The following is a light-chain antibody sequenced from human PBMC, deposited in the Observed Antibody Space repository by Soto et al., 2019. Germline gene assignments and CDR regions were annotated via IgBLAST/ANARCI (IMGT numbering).Light chain of an antibody. CDR1: QNIDSY. Sequence: DIQMTQSPPALSASVGDRVTITCRASQNIDSYLNCYQQKPGKAPELLIHDASSLQSGVPSRFSGSGSGTDFTLTITSLEPEDFAVYYCQQRGNWPLTFGGGTKVDIK. J-gene: IGKJ4*01. CDR3: QQRGNWPLT. CDR2: DAS. V-gene: IGKV1-39*01.